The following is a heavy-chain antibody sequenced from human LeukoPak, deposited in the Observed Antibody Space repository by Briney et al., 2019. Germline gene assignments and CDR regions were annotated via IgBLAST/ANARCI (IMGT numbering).Heavy chain of an antibody. CDR1: GYTFTSYY. D-gene: IGHD3-22*01. CDR2: INPSGGST. J-gene: IGHJ6*02. V-gene: IGHV1-46*01. CDR3: AGEYYYDSSGYYSYYGMDV. Sequence: ASVKVSCKASGYTFTSYYMHWVRQAPGQGLEWMGIINPSGGSTSYAQKFQGRVTMTRDTSTSTVYMELSSLRSEDTAVYYCAGEYYYDSSGYYSYYGMDVWGQGTTVTVSS.